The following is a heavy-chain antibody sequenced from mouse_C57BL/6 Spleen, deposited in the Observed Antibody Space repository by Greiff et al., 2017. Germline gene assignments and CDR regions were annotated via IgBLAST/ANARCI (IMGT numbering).Heavy chain of an antibody. CDR1: GYTFTSYW. V-gene: IGHV1-69*01. CDR3: ARAYGGDKYYAMDY. Sequence: QVQLQQPGAELVMPGASVKLSCKASGYTFTSYWMHWVKQRPGQGLEWIGEIDPSDSYTNYNQKFKGKSTLTVDKSSSTAYMQLSSLTSEDSAVYYCARAYGGDKYYAMDYWGQGTSVTVSS. D-gene: IGHD1-1*01. J-gene: IGHJ4*01. CDR2: IDPSDSYT.